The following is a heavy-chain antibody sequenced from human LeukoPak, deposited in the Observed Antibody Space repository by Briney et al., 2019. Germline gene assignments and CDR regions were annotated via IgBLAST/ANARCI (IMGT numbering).Heavy chain of an antibody. CDR2: ISYDGSNK. Sequence: PGGSLRLSCASSGFTFSSYAMHWVREAPGKGLEWVAVISYDGSNKYYADSVEGRFTISRDNSKNTLYLQMNSLRAEDTAVYYCARAKEQQLVYFDYWGQGTLVTVSS. D-gene: IGHD6-13*01. CDR1: GFTFSSYA. CDR3: ARAKEQQLVYFDY. J-gene: IGHJ4*02. V-gene: IGHV3-30*04.